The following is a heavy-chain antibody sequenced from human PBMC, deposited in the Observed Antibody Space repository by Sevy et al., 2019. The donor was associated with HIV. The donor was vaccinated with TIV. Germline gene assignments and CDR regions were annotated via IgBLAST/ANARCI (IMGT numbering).Heavy chain of an antibody. J-gene: IGHJ4*02. CDR3: ANSLGHYYDCSKRGLVG. V-gene: IGHV3-30*18. CDR2: ISYDGSNE. Sequence: GGSLRLSCAASGFTFSSYGMHWVRQAPGKGLEWVAVISYDGSNEYYADSVKGRFTISRDNSKNTLYLQMNSLRAEDTAVSYCANSLGHYYDCSKRGLVGWGQGTLVTVSS. CDR1: GFTFSSYG. D-gene: IGHD3-22*01.